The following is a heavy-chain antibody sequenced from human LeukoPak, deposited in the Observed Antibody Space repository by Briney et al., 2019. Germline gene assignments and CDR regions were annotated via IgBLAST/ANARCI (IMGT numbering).Heavy chain of an antibody. CDR2: INQDGSER. D-gene: IGHD6-13*01. V-gene: IGHV3-7*01. CDR3: ARDGLTAAGDY. J-gene: IGHJ4*02. CDR1: GFTFSSYW. Sequence: GGSLRLSCAASGFTFSSYWMTWVRQAPGKGLDWVANINQDGSERYYVDSVKGRFTISRDSEKNSLYLQMHSLRREDTAVYYCARDGLTAAGDYWGKGTLVTVYS.